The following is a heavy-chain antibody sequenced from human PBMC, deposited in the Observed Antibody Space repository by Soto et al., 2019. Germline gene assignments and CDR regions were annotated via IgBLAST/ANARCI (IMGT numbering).Heavy chain of an antibody. V-gene: IGHV3-23*01. CDR3: AKDPLWYDSDWDPRRGFAP. J-gene: IGHJ5*02. CDR1: GFTFSNYP. CDR2: ITAYGDST. D-gene: IGHD6-19*01. Sequence: EVHLLESGGGFVQPGGSLRLSCAASGFTFSNYPMSWVRQAPGKGLEWVSAITAYGDSTHYADSVKGRFTISRDSPKNTLYLELDSLRAEDTAVYYCAKDPLWYDSDWDPRRGFAPWGQGTLVTVSS.